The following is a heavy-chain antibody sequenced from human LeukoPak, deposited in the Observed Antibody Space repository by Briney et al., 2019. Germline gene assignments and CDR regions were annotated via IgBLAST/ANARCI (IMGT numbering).Heavy chain of an antibody. D-gene: IGHD3-22*01. CDR1: GYTFIAYY. CDR2: MNPNSGNT. V-gene: IGHV1-8*02. Sequence: ASVKVSCKASGYTFIAYYMHWVRQAPGQGLEWMGWMNPNSGNTGYAQKFQGRVTMTRNTSISTAYMELSSLRSEDTAVYYCARGGYDSSGYYLYPGYYYYYMDVWGKGTTVTISS. J-gene: IGHJ6*03. CDR3: ARGGYDSSGYYLYPGYYYYYMDV.